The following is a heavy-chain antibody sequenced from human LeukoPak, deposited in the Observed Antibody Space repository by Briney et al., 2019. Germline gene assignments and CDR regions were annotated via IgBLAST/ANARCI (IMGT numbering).Heavy chain of an antibody. CDR3: ARHLLTTVTTLHY. CDR1: GGSISSSSYY. Sequence: PSETLSLTCTVSGGSISSSSYYWGWIRQPPGKGLEWIGSIYYSGSTYYNPSLKSRVTISVDTSKNQFSLKLSSVTAADTAVYYCARHLLTTVTTLHYWVQGTLVTVSS. CDR2: IYYSGST. V-gene: IGHV4-39*01. J-gene: IGHJ4*02. D-gene: IGHD4-17*01.